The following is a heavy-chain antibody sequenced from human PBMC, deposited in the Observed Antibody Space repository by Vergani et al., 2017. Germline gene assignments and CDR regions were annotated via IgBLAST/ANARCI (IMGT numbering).Heavy chain of an antibody. CDR3: VKDRGASIGFDD. Sequence: QVQLVESGGGVVQPGGSLRLSCAASGFSFGSYGMHWVRVRQAPGKGLEWLAYLRYDGTTKQYADSVKGRLTISRDNSKNMLYLQMDSLRPEDTAMFYCVKDRGASIGFDDWGQGTQVTVSS. J-gene: IGHJ4*02. CDR1: GFSFGSYG. CDR2: LRYDGTTK. V-gene: IGHV3-30*02. D-gene: IGHD2-2*01.